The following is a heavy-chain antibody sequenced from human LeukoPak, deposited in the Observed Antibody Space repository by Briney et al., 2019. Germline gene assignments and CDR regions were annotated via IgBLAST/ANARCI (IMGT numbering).Heavy chain of an antibody. Sequence: SETLSLTCTVSGGSISSSSYYWGWIRQPPGKGLEWIGSIYCSGSTYYNPSLKSRVTISVDTSKNQFSLKLSSVTAADTAVYYCARSTYDSSGPGWFDPWGQGTLVTVSS. J-gene: IGHJ5*02. CDR2: IYCSGST. D-gene: IGHD3-22*01. V-gene: IGHV4-39*07. CDR1: GGSISSSSYY. CDR3: ARSTYDSSGPGWFDP.